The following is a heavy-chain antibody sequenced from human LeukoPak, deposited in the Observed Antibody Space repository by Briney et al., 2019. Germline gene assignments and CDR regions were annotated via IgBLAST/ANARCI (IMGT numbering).Heavy chain of an antibody. Sequence: SETLSLTCTASGGSISSNSYSWGWIRQPPGKGLEWIGSIYYSGSTYYNPSLKSRVTISVDTSKNQFSLKLSSVTAADTAVYYCASRPGSGYYFGYFDYWGQGTLVAVSS. J-gene: IGHJ4*02. V-gene: IGHV4-39*01. CDR2: IYYSGST. D-gene: IGHD3-22*01. CDR3: ASRPGSGYYFGYFDY. CDR1: GGSISSNSYS.